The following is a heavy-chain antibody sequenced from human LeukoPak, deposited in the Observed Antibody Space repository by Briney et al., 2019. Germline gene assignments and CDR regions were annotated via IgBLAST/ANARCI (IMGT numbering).Heavy chain of an antibody. Sequence: GEPLKISCKGSGYSFTTYWIGWVRQMPGKGLDGMGSIYPGDSDTTYSPSFQAQVTISADKSISTAYLQWGSLKASDTAMYYCARRDRSRWHFDYWAQGTLVTVST. CDR2: IYPGDSDT. J-gene: IGHJ4*02. CDR1: GYSFTTYW. D-gene: IGHD6-13*01. V-gene: IGHV5-51*01. CDR3: ARRDRSRWHFDY.